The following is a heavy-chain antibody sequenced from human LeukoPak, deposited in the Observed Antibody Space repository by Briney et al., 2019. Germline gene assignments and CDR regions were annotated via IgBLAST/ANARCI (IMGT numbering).Heavy chain of an antibody. Sequence: GESLKISCKGSEYTFTSYWIAWVRQVPGKGLEWMGFIYPGDSDTRYSPSFQGQVTISADKSVSTAYLQWSSLKAPDTAMYYCARPYYYDSSAGGDAFDIWGQGTMVTVSS. D-gene: IGHD3-22*01. CDR1: EYTFTSYW. CDR2: IYPGDSDT. J-gene: IGHJ3*02. V-gene: IGHV5-51*01. CDR3: ARPYYYDSSAGGDAFDI.